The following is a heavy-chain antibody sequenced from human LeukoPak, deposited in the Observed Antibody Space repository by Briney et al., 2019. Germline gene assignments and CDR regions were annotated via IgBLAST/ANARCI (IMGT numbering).Heavy chain of an antibody. CDR2: INPNSGGT. CDR3: ASDSSGGFSYYFDY. CDR1: GYTFTGYY. V-gene: IGHV1-2*02. D-gene: IGHD6-19*01. J-gene: IGHJ4*02. Sequence: ASVKVSCKASGYTFTGYYMHWVRQAPGQGLEWMGWINPNSGGTNYAQKFQGRVTMTRDTSISTAYMELSRLRSDDTAVYYCASDSSGGFSYYFDYWGQGTLVTVSS.